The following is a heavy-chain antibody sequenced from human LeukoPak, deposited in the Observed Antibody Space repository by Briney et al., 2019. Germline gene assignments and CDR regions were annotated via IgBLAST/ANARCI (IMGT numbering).Heavy chain of an antibody. V-gene: IGHV3-11*01. CDR3: ARHAGSYYFDY. CDR2: ISTSGSTI. CDR1: GFTFSDYY. J-gene: IGHJ4*02. Sequence: GGSLRLSCAASGFTFSDYYMSWIRQAPGKGLEWVSYISTSGSTIYYADSVKGRFTISGDNAKNSLSLHMNSLRAEDTAVYYCARHAGSYYFDYWGQGTPVTVSS. D-gene: IGHD3-10*01.